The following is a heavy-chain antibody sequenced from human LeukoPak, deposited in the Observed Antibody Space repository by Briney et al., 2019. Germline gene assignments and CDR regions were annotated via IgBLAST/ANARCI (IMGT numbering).Heavy chain of an antibody. D-gene: IGHD2/OR15-2a*01. CDR1: GFSVSDSY. J-gene: IGHJ6*03. Sequence: GGSLRLSCAASGFSVSDSYMSWVRQAPGKGLEWVSILYSGGDTYYSASVRGRFTISRDNSKNTPYLQMNTLSAADTAVYFCARGENYYFHTDVWGKGATVTVSS. CDR3: ARGENYYFHTDV. V-gene: IGHV3-66*02. CDR2: LYSGGDT.